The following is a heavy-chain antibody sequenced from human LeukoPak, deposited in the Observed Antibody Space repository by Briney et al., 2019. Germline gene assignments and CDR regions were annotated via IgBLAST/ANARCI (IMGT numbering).Heavy chain of an antibody. CDR3: ARHASSSWYFNWFDP. Sequence: PSETLSLTCAVSGGSISSGGYSWSWIRQPPGKGLEWIGYIYHSGSTYYNPSLKSRVTISVDRSKNQFSLKLSSVTAADTAVYYCARHASSSWYFNWFDPWGQGTLVTVSS. J-gene: IGHJ5*02. V-gene: IGHV4-30-2*01. CDR1: GGSISSGGYS. CDR2: IYHSGST. D-gene: IGHD6-13*01.